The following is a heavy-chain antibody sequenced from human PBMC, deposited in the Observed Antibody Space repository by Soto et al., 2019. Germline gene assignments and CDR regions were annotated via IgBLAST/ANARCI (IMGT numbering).Heavy chain of an antibody. V-gene: IGHV3-23*01. CDR3: AKYYASGSYYHFDS. CDR2: IGGSGGRP. Sequence: EVQLLESGGDLVQPGGSLRLSCAASGFTFINYAMSWVRQAPGLGREWVSSIGGSGGRPDYADSVRGRFTISRDNSKKTLSLQMNSLRVDDTAIYYCAKYYASGSYYHFDSWGQGTLVTVSS. CDR1: GFTFINYA. D-gene: IGHD3-10*01. J-gene: IGHJ4*02.